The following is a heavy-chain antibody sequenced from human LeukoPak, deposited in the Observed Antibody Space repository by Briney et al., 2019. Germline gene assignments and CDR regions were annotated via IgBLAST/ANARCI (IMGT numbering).Heavy chain of an antibody. CDR3: ISLDYYGSGSLD. J-gene: IGHJ4*02. V-gene: IGHV3-73*01. CDR1: GFTFSGST. CDR2: IRSKANSYAT. Sequence: GRSLRLSCAASGFTFSGSTMHWVRQASGKGLEWVGRIRSKANSYATAYAASVKGRFTISRDDSKNMAYLQMNSLKTEDTAVYYCISLDYYGSGSLDWGQGTLVTVSS. D-gene: IGHD3-10*01.